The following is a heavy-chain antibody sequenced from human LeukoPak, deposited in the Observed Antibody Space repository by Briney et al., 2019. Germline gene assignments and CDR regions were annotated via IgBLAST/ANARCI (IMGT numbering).Heavy chain of an antibody. CDR3: GRDSESRTEAGPRFDY. CDR1: GFTFSDYY. V-gene: IGHV3-11*04. D-gene: IGHD6-19*01. CDR2: ITTSGSNI. Sequence: GGSLRLSCAASGFTFSDYYMSWIRQAPGKGLEWVSYITTSGSNIYYRDSVKGRFTISRDNAKNSLYLQMNSLRAEDTAVYYCGRDSESRTEAGPRFDYWGQGTLVTVSS. J-gene: IGHJ4*02.